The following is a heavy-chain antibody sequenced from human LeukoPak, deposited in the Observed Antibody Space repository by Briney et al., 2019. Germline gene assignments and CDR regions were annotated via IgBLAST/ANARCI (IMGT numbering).Heavy chain of an antibody. CDR3: ARAGSIYGWFDY. CDR1: GGSISTYS. CDR2: MYYSGTT. V-gene: IGHV4-59*13. D-gene: IGHD5-18*01. Sequence: PSETLSLTCSVSGGSISTYSWSWIRLPPGKGLEWVGHMYYSGTTKYNPSLKSRVTISVDTSKNQFSLRLSSVTAADTAVYFCARAGSIYGWFDYRGQGTLVTVSS. J-gene: IGHJ4*02.